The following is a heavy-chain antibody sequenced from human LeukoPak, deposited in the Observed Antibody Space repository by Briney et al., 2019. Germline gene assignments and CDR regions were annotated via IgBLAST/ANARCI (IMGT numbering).Heavy chain of an antibody. CDR3: ARNPAKVFPAVY. D-gene: IGHD2-2*01. J-gene: IGHJ4*02. CDR1: GFTFSTYG. Sequence: GGSLRLSCAASGFTFSTYGMHWVRQAPGKGLEWVTIISYDGTNKYYADSVKGRFTISRDNAKNSLSLQMNSLRADDTAVYYCARNPAKVFPAVYWGQGTLVTVSS. CDR2: ISYDGTNK. V-gene: IGHV3-30*03.